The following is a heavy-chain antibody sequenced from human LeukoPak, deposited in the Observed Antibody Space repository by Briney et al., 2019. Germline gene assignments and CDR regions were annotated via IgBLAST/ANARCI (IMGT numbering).Heavy chain of an antibody. V-gene: IGHV3-64D*06. Sequence: GGSLRLSCSASGFTFSSYAMHWVRQAPGKGLEYVSAISSNGGSTYYADSVKGRFTISRDNSKNTLYLQMSSLRAEDTAVYYCVKGKPYSSGWYYFDYWGQGTLVTVFS. D-gene: IGHD6-19*01. CDR1: GFTFSSYA. J-gene: IGHJ4*02. CDR3: VKGKPYSSGWYYFDY. CDR2: ISSNGGST.